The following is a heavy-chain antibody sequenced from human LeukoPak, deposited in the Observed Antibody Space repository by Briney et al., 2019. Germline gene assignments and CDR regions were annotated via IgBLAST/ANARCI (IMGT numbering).Heavy chain of an antibody. J-gene: IGHJ3*02. V-gene: IGHV4-38-2*02. Sequence: SETLSLTCTVSGYSISSGYYWGWIRPPPGKGLEWIGSIYHSGSTYYNPSLKSRVTISVDTSKNQFSLKLSSVTAADTAVYYCASVAYCGGDCSRFVAFDIWGQGTMVTVSS. D-gene: IGHD2-21*02. CDR1: GYSISSGYY. CDR3: ASVAYCGGDCSRFVAFDI. CDR2: IYHSGST.